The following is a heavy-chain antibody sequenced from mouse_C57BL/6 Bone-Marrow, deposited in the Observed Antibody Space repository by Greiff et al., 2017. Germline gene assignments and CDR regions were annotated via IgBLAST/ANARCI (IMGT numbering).Heavy chain of an antibody. D-gene: IGHD4-1*01. V-gene: IGHV5-17*01. J-gene: IGHJ2*01. CDR2: ISSGSSTI. Sequence: DVMLVESGGGLVKPGGSLKLSCAASGFTFSDYGMNWVRQAPEKGLEWVAYISSGSSTIYSADTVKGRFTISRDNAKNTLFLQMTSVRSEDTAIYYCASTGTNYWGQGTTLTVSS. CDR3: ASTGTNY. CDR1: GFTFSDYG.